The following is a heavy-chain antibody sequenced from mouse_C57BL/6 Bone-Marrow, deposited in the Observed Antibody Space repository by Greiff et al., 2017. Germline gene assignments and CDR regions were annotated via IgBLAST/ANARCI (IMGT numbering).Heavy chain of an antibody. CDR3: ARERAYYSNQYAMDY. CDR2: IYPRSGNT. V-gene: IGHV1-81*01. D-gene: IGHD2-5*01. J-gene: IGHJ4*01. Sequence: VQLQLSGAELARPGASVKLSCKASGYTFTSYGISWVKQRTGQGLEWIGEIYPRSGNTYYNEKFKGKATLTADKSSSTAYMELRSLTSEDSAVYFCARERAYYSNQYAMDYWGQGTSVTVSS. CDR1: GYTFTSYG.